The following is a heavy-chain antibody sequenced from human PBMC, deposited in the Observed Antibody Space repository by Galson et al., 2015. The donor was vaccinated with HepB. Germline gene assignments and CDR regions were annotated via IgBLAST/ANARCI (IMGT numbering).Heavy chain of an antibody. CDR3: ARGNNAFDI. D-gene: IGHD2/OR15-2a*01. Sequence: SVKVSCKASGYTFTNYAMNWVRQAPGQGLEWMGWINTNTGNPTCAQGFTGRFVFSLDTSVSTAYLQINSLKAEDTAVYYCARGNNAFDIWGQGTMVTVSS. J-gene: IGHJ3*02. V-gene: IGHV7-4-1*02. CDR1: GYTFTNYA. CDR2: INTNTGNP.